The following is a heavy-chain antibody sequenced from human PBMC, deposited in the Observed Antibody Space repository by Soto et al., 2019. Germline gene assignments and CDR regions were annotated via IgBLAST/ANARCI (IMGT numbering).Heavy chain of an antibody. CDR1: GFTFSSYA. CDR3: AKVSDFYYYYYMDV. V-gene: IGHV3-23*01. Sequence: GGSLRLSCAASGFTFSSYAMSWVRQAPGKGLEWVSAISGSGGSTYYADSVKGRFTISRDNSKNTLYLQMNSLRAEDTAVYYCAKVSDFYYYYYMDVWGKGTTVTVSS. CDR2: ISGSGGST. J-gene: IGHJ6*03.